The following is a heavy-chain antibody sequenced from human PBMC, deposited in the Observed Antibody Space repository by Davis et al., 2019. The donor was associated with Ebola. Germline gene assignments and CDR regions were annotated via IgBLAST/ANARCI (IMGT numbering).Heavy chain of an antibody. CDR1: GFTVSGNN. CDR3: ATSPSRRPDWFDS. Sequence: GESLKISCTASGFTVSGNNMNWVRQAPGKGLEWVANIKQDGSEKYYVDSVKGRFTISRDNAKNSLYLQMNSLRAEDTAVYYCATSPSRRPDWFDSWGQGTLVTVSS. CDR2: IKQDGSEK. J-gene: IGHJ5*01. V-gene: IGHV3-7*01. D-gene: IGHD2-2*01.